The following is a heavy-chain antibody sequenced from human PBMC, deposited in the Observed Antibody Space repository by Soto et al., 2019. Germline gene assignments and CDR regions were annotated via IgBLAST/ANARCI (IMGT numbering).Heavy chain of an antibody. CDR3: ARERGGYGLFDS. CDR1: GGSISNAAYS. Sequence: TLSLTCTVSGGSISNAAYSWSWIRQPPGKGLEWIGYIYPSGMPFYNPSLRSRVTISIDRSNDQFSLNLKSVTAADTAVYYCARERGGYGLFDSWGQGTLVTVS. V-gene: IGHV4-30-2*01. D-gene: IGHD5-18*01. J-gene: IGHJ4*02. CDR2: IYPSGMP.